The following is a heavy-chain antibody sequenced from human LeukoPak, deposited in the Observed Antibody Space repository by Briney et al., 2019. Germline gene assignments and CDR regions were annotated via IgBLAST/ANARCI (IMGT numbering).Heavy chain of an antibody. V-gene: IGHV4-34*01. CDR1: GGSFSGYY. CDR2: INHSGST. CDR3: ARTRGAAAGTDSFDY. D-gene: IGHD6-13*01. J-gene: IGHJ4*02. Sequence: SETLSLTCAVYGGSFSGYYWSWIRQPPGKGLEWIGEINHSGSTNYNPSLKSRVTISVDTSKNQFSLKLSSVPAADTAVYYCARTRGAAAGTDSFDYWGQGTLVTVSS.